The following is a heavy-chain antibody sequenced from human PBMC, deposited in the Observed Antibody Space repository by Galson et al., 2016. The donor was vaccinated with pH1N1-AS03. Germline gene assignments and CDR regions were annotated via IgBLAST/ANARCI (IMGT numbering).Heavy chain of an antibody. CDR1: GFSLHDAGVG. Sequence: PALVKPTQTLTLTCSVSGFSLHDAGVGVSWIRQPPGKALEWLAHIFSNDEKAYNPSLNSRLTLSRDASRGQVVLTMTNMDAVDTATYFCAQLPRDFYSRGFYRRDGMGVWGHGPTVTVSS. D-gene: IGHD3-22*01. V-gene: IGHV2-26*01. J-gene: IGHJ6*02. CDR2: IFSNDEK. CDR3: AQLPRDFYSRGFYRRDGMGV.